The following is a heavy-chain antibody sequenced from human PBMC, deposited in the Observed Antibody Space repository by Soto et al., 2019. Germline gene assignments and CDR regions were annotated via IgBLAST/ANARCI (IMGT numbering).Heavy chain of an antibody. Sequence: PCWSMRLSCESSAITFTGSAMHCVRQTSGKGLEWVGRIRSKANSSATAYAASVKGRFSISRHESKNTACLQMYRLKTDDTAVQYCTSDP. CDR2: IRSKANSSAT. CDR1: AITFTGSA. J-gene: IGHJ5*02. V-gene: IGHV3-73*01. CDR3: TSDP.